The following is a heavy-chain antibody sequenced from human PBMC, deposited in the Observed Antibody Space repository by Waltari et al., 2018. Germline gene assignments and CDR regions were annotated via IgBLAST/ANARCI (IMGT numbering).Heavy chain of an antibody. J-gene: IGHJ4*02. Sequence: QVQLVQSGAEVKKPGSSVKVSCKASGGTFSSYAISWVRQAPGQGLEWMGGIIPILGIANYAQKFQGRVTITADKSTSTAYMELSSLRSEDTAVYYCARDGGVQGVIMRRDFDYWGQGTLVTVSS. CDR2: IIPILGIA. V-gene: IGHV1-69*10. CDR3: ARDGGVQGVIMRRDFDY. D-gene: IGHD3-10*01. CDR1: GGTFSSYA.